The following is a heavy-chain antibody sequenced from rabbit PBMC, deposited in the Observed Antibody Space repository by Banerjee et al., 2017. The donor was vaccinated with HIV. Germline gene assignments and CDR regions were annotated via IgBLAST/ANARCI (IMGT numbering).Heavy chain of an antibody. V-gene: IGHV1S7*01. CDR1: RFDFSSYS. J-gene: IGHJ4*01. D-gene: IGHD6-1*01. CDR2: IVPIFGVT. Sequence: QLKETGGGLVQPGGSLTLSCKASRFDFSSYSMSWVRQAPGKGLEWIGYIVPIFGVTYYANWVNGRFTISSHNAQNTLYLEMNRLTAADTATYFCVREAGYGGYGDANLWGPGTLVTDS. CDR3: VREAGYGGYGDANL.